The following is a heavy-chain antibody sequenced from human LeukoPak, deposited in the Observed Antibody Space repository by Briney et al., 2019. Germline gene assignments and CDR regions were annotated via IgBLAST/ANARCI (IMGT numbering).Heavy chain of an antibody. D-gene: IGHD5-12*01. Sequence: PSETLSLTCTVSGGSISSYYWSWIRQPPGKGLEWIGYIYYSGSTNYNPSLKSRVTISVDTSKNQCSLKLSSVTAADTAVYYCARFSGYMRHNWFDPWGQGTLVTVSS. CDR2: IYYSGST. CDR1: GGSISSYY. CDR3: ARFSGYMRHNWFDP. V-gene: IGHV4-59*01. J-gene: IGHJ5*02.